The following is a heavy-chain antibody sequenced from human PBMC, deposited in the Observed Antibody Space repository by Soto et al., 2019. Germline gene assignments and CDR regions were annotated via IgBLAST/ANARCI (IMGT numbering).Heavy chain of an antibody. Sequence: EVQLLESGGGLVQPGGSLRLSCAASGFTFSSYAMSWVRQAPGKGLEWVSAISGSGGSTYYADSVKGRFTISRDNSKNTLYLQMNSLRAEDTAVYYCARGLYSYGYGDPFDYWGQGTLVTVSS. CDR1: GFTFSSYA. CDR3: ARGLYSYGYGDPFDY. J-gene: IGHJ4*02. V-gene: IGHV3-23*01. D-gene: IGHD5-18*01. CDR2: ISGSGGST.